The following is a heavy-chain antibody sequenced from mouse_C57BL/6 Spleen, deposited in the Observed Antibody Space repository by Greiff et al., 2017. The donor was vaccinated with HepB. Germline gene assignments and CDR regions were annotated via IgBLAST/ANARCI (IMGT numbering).Heavy chain of an antibody. CDR3: ARGGADYDGSSIYYFDY. J-gene: IGHJ2*01. V-gene: IGHV1-55*01. CDR1: GYTFTSYW. D-gene: IGHD1-1*01. CDR2: IYPGSGST. Sequence: VQLQQSGAELVKPGASVKMSCKASGYTFTSYWITWVKQRPGQGLEWIGDIYPGSGSTNYNEKFKSKATLTVDTSSSTAYMQLSSLTSEDSAVYYCARGGADYDGSSIYYFDYWGQGTTLTVSS.